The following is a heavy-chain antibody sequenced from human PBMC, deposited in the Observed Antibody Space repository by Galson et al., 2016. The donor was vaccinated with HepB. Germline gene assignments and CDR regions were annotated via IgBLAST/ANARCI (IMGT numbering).Heavy chain of an antibody. D-gene: IGHD7-27*01. CDR3: ATDVWGLFDC. CDR2: IVPIFDAP. J-gene: IGHJ4*02. CDR1: GGSFRDLA. Sequence: SVKVSCKASGGSFRDLAINWVRQAPGQGLEWMGGIVPIFDAPNYARKFQGRVTITANTSTSTAYMELYSLTSEDTAVYFCATDVWGLFDCWSQGTLVTVSS. V-gene: IGHV1-69*06.